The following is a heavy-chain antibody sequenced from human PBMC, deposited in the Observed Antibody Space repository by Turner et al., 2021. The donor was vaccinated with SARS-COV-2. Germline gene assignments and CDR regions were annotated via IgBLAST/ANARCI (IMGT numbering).Heavy chain of an antibody. D-gene: IGHD2-21*01. CDR1: GYTFTTYA. CDR3: ARVLVCGGDCYGVDD. Sequence: QVKIVQSGAEVMKPGHSVKVPCQDSGYTFTTYAITWVRQAPGQGLEWWGWISSYNGNANYEQKLQSRVTMSTDTSTSTAYMELRSLRSDDTAVYYCARVLVCGGDCYGVDDWGQGTLVTVSS. J-gene: IGHJ4*02. V-gene: IGHV1-18*01. CDR2: ISSYNGNA.